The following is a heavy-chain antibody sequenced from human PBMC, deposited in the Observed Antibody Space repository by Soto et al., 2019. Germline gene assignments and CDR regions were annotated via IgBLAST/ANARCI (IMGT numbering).Heavy chain of an antibody. J-gene: IGHJ4*02. CDR1: GFSLSNTGVG. V-gene: IGHV2-5*02. CDR2: IFWDDDK. CDR3: ARESRRFFDC. D-gene: IGHD2-2*01. Sequence: QITLKESGPTLVKPTQTLTLTCTFSGFSLSNTGVGVGWIRQPPGKALEWLAMIFWDDDKRYSPSLKSRLTITKDTSNNQVVLTITNMDPVDTATYYCARESRRFFDCWGQGTLVTFSS.